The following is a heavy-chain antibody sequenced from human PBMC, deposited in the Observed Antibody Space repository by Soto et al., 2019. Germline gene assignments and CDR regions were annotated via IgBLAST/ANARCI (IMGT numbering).Heavy chain of an antibody. J-gene: IGHJ5*02. V-gene: IGHV1-18*01. D-gene: IGHD3-9*01. CDR3: ARYRFDWLLPNWFDP. Sequence: GASVKVSCKASGYTFTSYGISWVRQAPGQGLEWMGWISAYNGNTNYAQKLQGRVTMTTDTSTSTAYMELRSLRSDDTAVYYCARYRFDWLLPNWFDPWGQGTLVTVSS. CDR2: ISAYNGNT. CDR1: GYTFTSYG.